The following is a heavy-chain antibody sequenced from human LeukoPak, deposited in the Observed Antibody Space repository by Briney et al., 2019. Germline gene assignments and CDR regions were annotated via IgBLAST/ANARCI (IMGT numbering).Heavy chain of an antibody. D-gene: IGHD3-10*02. CDR1: GFTFSRHA. V-gene: IGHV3-21*01. CDR3: AELGITMIGGV. CDR2: ISSRGTYI. Sequence: GGSLRLSCAASGFTFSRHAMNWVRQAPGKGLEWVSYISSRGTYIYYADSLKGRFTISRDNAKKSLYLQMNSLRAEDTAVYYCAELGITMIGGVWGKGTTVTISS. J-gene: IGHJ6*04.